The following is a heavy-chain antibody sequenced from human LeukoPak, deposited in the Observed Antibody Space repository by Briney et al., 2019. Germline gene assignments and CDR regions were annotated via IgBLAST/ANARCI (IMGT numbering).Heavy chain of an antibody. V-gene: IGHV1-2*02. D-gene: IGHD2-21*02. J-gene: IGHJ4*02. CDR2: INPNSGGT. CDR3: AREGVVVTATFDY. CDR1: GYTFPFYY. Sequence: GSVQFSCNASGYTFPFYYMHWVRQAPGQGLGWMGWINPNSGGTNYTQQFQGRGTMTRHTTISTAYMELSRLRSGDTAVYYCAREGVVVTATFDYWGQGTLVTVSS.